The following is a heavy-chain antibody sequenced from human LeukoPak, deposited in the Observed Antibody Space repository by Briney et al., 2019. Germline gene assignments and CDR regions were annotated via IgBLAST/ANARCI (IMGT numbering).Heavy chain of an antibody. J-gene: IGHJ4*02. CDR1: GFNFDDYG. CDR2: ISRSGTET. V-gene: IGHV3-23*01. D-gene: IGHD4-23*01. CDR3: AKKSPDSSGNPAYD. Sequence: GGSLRLSCAASGFNFDDYGMSWVRQAPGKGLEWVSVISRSGTETYHADSVRGRFTISRDNAKNTLYLQMNSLRAEDTAVYYCAKKSPDSSGNPAYDWGQGTLVTVSS.